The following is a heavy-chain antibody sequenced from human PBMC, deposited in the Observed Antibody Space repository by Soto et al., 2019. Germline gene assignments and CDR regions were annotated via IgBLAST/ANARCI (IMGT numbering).Heavy chain of an antibody. V-gene: IGHV1-18*01. D-gene: IGHD3-3*01. CDR1: GYTFTSYG. J-gene: IGHJ4*02. CDR2: ISAYNGNT. CDR3: ARDLTYYDFWSGYYGFDY. Sequence: ASVKVSCKASGYTFTSYGISWVRQAPGQGLEWMGWISAYNGNTNYAQKLQGRVTMTTDTSTSTAYMELRSLRSDDTAVYYCARDLTYYDFWSGYYGFDYWGQGTLVTVSS.